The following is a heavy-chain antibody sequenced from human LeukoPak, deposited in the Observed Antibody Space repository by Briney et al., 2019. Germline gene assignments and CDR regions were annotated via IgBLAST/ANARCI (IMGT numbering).Heavy chain of an antibody. CDR2: MNPNSGNT. D-gene: IGHD6-13*01. J-gene: IGHJ4*02. CDR1: GGTFSSYA. V-gene: IGHV1-8*01. Sequence: ASVKVSCKASGGTFSSYAINWVRQATGQGLEWMGWMNPNSGNTGYAQKFQGRVTMTRNTSISTAYMELSSLRSEDTAVYYCARGSTIAAALDYWGQGTLVTVSS. CDR3: ARGSTIAAALDY.